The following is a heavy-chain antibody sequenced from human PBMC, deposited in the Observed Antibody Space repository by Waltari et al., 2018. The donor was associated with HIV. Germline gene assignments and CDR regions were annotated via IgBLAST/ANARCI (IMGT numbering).Heavy chain of an antibody. D-gene: IGHD2-2*01. V-gene: IGHV4-34*02. Sequence: QVQLQQWGAGLLKPSETLSPTCAVYGDSLSHYYWTWLRQPPGKGLEWIGEIDQRGRTKYSPSLKSRLTISVDTSKKQISLRLRSVTAADTAVYYCARPVDCSSTTCTGPFHVWGQGTLVTVSS. CDR3: ARPVDCSSTTCTGPFHV. CDR1: GDSLSHYY. J-gene: IGHJ4*02. CDR2: IDQRGRT.